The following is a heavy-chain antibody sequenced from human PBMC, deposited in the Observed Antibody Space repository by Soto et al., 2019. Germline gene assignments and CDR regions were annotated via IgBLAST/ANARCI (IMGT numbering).Heavy chain of an antibody. D-gene: IGHD2-21*02. V-gene: IGHV3-30*18. Sequence: QVQLVESGGGVVQPGRSLRLSCAASGFTFSSYGMHWVRQAPGKGLEWVAVISYDGSNKYYADSVKGRFTISRDNSKNTLYLQMNSLRAGDTGVYYCAKDVYRGGGGDLYYYYYGMDVWGQGTTVTVSS. CDR2: ISYDGSNK. J-gene: IGHJ6*02. CDR1: GFTFSSYG. CDR3: AKDVYRGGGGDLYYYYYGMDV.